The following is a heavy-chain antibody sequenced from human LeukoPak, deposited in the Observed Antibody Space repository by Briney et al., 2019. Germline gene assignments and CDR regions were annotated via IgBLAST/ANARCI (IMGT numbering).Heavy chain of an antibody. CDR1: GYSISSGYY. D-gene: IGHD2-21*01. CDR3: ARRGYCGGDCRFDY. V-gene: IGHV4-38-2*01. J-gene: IGHJ4*02. Sequence: ASETLSPTCAVSGYSISSGYYWGWIRQPPGKGLEWIGSIYHNDNTYYNASLKSRVTLSVDTSKNQFSLELSSVTAADTAVYYCARRGYCGGDCRFDYWGQGTLVTDSS. CDR2: IYHNDNT.